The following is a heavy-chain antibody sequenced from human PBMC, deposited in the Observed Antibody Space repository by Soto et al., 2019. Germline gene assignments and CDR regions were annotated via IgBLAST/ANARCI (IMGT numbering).Heavy chain of an antibody. CDR3: AREGDYDILTGYYIIHYYYDMDV. CDR2: ISAYNGNT. D-gene: IGHD3-9*01. J-gene: IGHJ6*02. CDR1: GYTFTSYG. V-gene: IGHV1-18*01. Sequence: ASVKVSCKASGYTFTSYGISWVRQAPGQGLEWMGWISAYNGNTNYAQKLQGRVTMTTDTSTSTAYMELRSLRSDDTAVYYCAREGDYDILTGYYIIHYYYDMDVWGQGTTVTVSS.